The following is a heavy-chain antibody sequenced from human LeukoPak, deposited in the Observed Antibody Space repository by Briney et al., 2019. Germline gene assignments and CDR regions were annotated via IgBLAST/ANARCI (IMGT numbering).Heavy chain of an antibody. CDR3: AHRQSSTHFDY. CDR2: IYSNDDK. Sequence: SGPTLVNPTQTLTLTCTFSGFSLSTRGVGVGWIRQPPGKALEWLAFIYSNDDKEYRPSLQDRLTITKDTSKNQVVLTMTNMDPVDTATYYYAHRQSSTHFDYWGQGTLVTVSS. V-gene: IGHV2-5*01. CDR1: GFSLSTRGVG. J-gene: IGHJ4*02.